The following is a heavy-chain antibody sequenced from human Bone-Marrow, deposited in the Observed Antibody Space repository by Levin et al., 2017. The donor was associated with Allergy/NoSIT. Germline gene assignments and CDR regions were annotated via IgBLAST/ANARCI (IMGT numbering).Heavy chain of an antibody. CDR1: GFTFSYYE. CDR3: ARALRY. Sequence: SCAASGFTFSYYEMNWVRQAPGKGLEWVSYIRSSGTKVYYADSVKGRFTISRDNAKNSLYLEMNSLRAEDTAVYYCARALRYWGQGTQVTVSS. CDR2: IRSSGTKV. V-gene: IGHV3-48*03. J-gene: IGHJ4*02.